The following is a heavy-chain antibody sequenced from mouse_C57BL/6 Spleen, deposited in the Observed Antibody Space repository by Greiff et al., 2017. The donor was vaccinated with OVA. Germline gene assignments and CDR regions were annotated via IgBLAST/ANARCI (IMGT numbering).Heavy chain of an antibody. J-gene: IGHJ3*01. Sequence: QVQLQQSGAELVRPGTSVKVSCKASGYAFTNYLIEWVKQRPGQGLEWIGVINPGSGGTNYNEKFKGKATLTADKSSSTAYMQLSSLTSEDSAVYFGANYYGSSPFAYWGQGTLVTVSA. CDR1: GYAFTNYL. V-gene: IGHV1-54*01. CDR2: INPGSGGT. D-gene: IGHD1-1*01. CDR3: ANYYGSSPFAY.